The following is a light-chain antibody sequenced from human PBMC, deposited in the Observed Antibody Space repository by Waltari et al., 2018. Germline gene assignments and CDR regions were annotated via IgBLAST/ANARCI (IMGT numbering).Light chain of an antibody. CDR1: QSVSSIS. CDR3: QQYDGSVLT. V-gene: IGKV3-20*01. J-gene: IGKJ4*01. Sequence: IVLTQSPDTLSLYPGERATLSCRASQSVSSISLVWLQQKPGQAPRLVIYGTSNRATGFPDRFSGSESGTDFTLTISRLEPEDFAMYYCQQYDGSVLTFGGGTKVEL. CDR2: GTS.